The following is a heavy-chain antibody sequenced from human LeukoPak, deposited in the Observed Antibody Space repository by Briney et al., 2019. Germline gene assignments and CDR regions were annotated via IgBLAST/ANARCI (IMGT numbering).Heavy chain of an antibody. D-gene: IGHD3-10*01. CDR1: GFTFSSHW. J-gene: IGHJ4*02. V-gene: IGHV3-74*01. CDR2: INRDGSVI. CDR3: ARDLSPVVRASPMGY. Sequence: GGSLRLSCAASGFTFSSHWMHWVRQAPGKGLVWVSRINRDGSVISYADSVKGRFTISRDNAKNTLYLQMNSLRADDTAVYYCARDLSPVVRASPMGYWGQGTLVTVSS.